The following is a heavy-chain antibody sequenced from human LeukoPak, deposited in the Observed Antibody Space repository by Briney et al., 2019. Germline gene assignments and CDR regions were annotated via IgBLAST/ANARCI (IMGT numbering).Heavy chain of an antibody. CDR3: ARSISSTNSFYYYYYYMDV. CDR1: GGSISSYY. V-gene: IGHV4-59*12. CDR2: IYYSGST. D-gene: IGHD3-3*02. Sequence: SETLSLTCTVSGGSISSYYWSWIRQPPGKGLEWIGYIYYSGSTNYNPSLKSRVTISVDTSKNQFSLKLSSVTAADTAVYYCARSISSTNSFYYYYYYMDVWGKGTTVTVSS. J-gene: IGHJ6*03.